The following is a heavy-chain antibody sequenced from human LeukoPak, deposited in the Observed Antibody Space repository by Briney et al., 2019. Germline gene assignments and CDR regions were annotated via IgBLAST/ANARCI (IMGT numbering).Heavy chain of an antibody. V-gene: IGHV3-48*03. Sequence: PGGSLRLSCAASGFTFRTYEMNWVRQAPGKGLEWISYITGSGNTIYYADSVKGRFTISRDNSRNTLYLQMNSLRAEDTALYYCARVADTHIFDYWGQGTLVTVSS. D-gene: IGHD2-21*01. CDR3: ARVADTHIFDY. CDR2: ITGSGNTI. CDR1: GFTFRTYE. J-gene: IGHJ4*02.